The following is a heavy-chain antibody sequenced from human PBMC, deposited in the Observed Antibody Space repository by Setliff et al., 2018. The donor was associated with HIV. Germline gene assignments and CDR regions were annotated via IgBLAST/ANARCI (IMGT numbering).Heavy chain of an antibody. D-gene: IGHD5-12*01. J-gene: IGHJ3*02. Sequence: ASVKVSCKPSGYSFTNHYMHWVRQAPGQGLEWMGVINPTGGSTRNTQKFQGRVAMTRDTSTSTVYMGLSSLRSEDTAVYYCASAGAWQRNALDIWGQGTMVTV. V-gene: IGHV1-46*01. CDR3: ASAGAWQRNALDI. CDR2: INPTGGST. CDR1: GYSFTNHY.